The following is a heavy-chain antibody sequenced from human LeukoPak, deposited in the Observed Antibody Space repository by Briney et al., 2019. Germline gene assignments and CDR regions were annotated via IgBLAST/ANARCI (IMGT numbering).Heavy chain of an antibody. D-gene: IGHD6-19*01. Sequence: PSETLSLTCTVSGGSISSSSYYWSWIRQPPGKGLEWIGYIYYSGSTNYNPSPKSRVTISVDTSKNQFSLKLSSVTAADTAVYYCASGNIAVGVDWGQGTLVTVSS. CDR3: ASGNIAVGVD. V-gene: IGHV4-61*01. CDR2: IYYSGST. J-gene: IGHJ4*02. CDR1: GGSISSSSYY.